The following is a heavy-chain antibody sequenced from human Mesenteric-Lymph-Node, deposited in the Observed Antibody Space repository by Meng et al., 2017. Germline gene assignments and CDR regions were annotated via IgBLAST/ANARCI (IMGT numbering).Heavy chain of an antibody. D-gene: IGHD1-1*01. V-gene: IGHV1-2*02. CDR3: VRDKFNWNDDYYFDS. Sequence: ASVKVSCKASGYTFTGYYMHWVRQAPGQGLEWMGWINPNSGGTNYAQKFQGRVTVTRDTSISTVYVQLSGLTSDDTAIYYCVRDKFNWNDDYYFDSWGQGTLVTVSS. CDR1: GYTFTGYY. J-gene: IGHJ4*02. CDR2: INPNSGGT.